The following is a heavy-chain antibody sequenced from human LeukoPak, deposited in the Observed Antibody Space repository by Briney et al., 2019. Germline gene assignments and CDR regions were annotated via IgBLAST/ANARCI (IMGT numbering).Heavy chain of an antibody. V-gene: IGHV4-34*01. Sequence: PSETLSLTCAVYGGSFSGYYWSWIRQPPGKGLEWIGEINHSGSTNYNPSLKSRVTISVDTSKNQFSLKLSSVTAADTAMYYCARGLRKSLDYWGQGTLVTVSS. J-gene: IGHJ4*02. CDR1: GGSFSGYY. CDR3: ARGLRKSLDY. CDR2: INHSGST.